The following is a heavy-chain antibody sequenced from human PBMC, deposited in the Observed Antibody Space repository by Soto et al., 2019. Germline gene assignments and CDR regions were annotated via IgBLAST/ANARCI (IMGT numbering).Heavy chain of an antibody. CDR3: ATDELAADNYAGY. CDR1: GFSFSTYG. CDR2: IWYDGSKE. J-gene: IGHJ4*02. V-gene: IGHV3-33*01. Sequence: QVQLVESGGGVVQPGGSLRLSCAASGFSFSTYGMHWVRQAPGKGLEWVAVIWYDGSKEYYADSVEGRFSVSRDISKNTLYQQMNSLRADDTAVYYCATDELAADNYAGYWGQGTLVTVSS. D-gene: IGHD6-25*01.